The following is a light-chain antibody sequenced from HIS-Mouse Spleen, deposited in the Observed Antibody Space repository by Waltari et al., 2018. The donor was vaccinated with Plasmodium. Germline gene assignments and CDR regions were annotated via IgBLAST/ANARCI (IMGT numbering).Light chain of an antibody. CDR3: CSYAGSSTFVV. V-gene: IGLV2-23*03. J-gene: IGLJ2*01. CDR1: SSDVGSYNL. Sequence: QSALTQPASVSGSPGQSITISCTGTSSDVGSYNLVSWYQQHPGKAPKLMSYEGSKRSSGVSKRFSGSKSGNTASLTISGLQAEDEADYYCCSYAGSSTFVVFGGGTKLTVL. CDR2: EGS.